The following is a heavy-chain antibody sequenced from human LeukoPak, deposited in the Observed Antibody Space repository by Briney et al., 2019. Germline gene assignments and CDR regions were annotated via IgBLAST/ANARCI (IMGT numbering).Heavy chain of an antibody. Sequence: ASVKVSCKVSGYTLTELSMHWVRQAPGQGLEWMGIINPSGGSTNYAQKFQGRVTMTRDTSTSTVYMELSRLRSEDTAVYYCARGDHVRIYAESAFDIWGQGTKVTVSS. CDR1: GYTLTELS. J-gene: IGHJ3*02. D-gene: IGHD3-3*01. V-gene: IGHV1-46*01. CDR2: INPSGGST. CDR3: ARGDHVRIYAESAFDI.